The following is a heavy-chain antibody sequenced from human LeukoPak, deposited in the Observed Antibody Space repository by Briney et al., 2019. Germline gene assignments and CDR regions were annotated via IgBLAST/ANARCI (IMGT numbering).Heavy chain of an antibody. Sequence: GGSLRLSCAASGFTFSSYSMNWVRQAPGKGLEWVSSISSSSSYIYYADSVQGRFTISRDNAKNSLYLQMNSLRAEDTAVYYCARAGSGRAPFGYWGQGTLVTVSS. D-gene: IGHD2-15*01. CDR1: GFTFSSYS. CDR2: ISSSSSYI. J-gene: IGHJ4*02. V-gene: IGHV3-21*01. CDR3: ARAGSGRAPFGY.